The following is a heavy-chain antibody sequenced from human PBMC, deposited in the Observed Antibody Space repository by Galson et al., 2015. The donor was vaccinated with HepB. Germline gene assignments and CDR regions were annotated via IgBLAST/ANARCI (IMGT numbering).Heavy chain of an antibody. CDR2: ISGSSRYT. CDR3: ARVAPATALMWLYYFDY. D-gene: IGHD2-2*01. J-gene: IGHJ4*02. CDR1: RFTFSDYY. V-gene: IGHV3-11*06. Sequence: SLRLSCAASRFTFSDYYMSWIRQAPGKGLEWVSYISGSSRYTNYADSVKGRFTISRDNAKNSLYLQMNSLRAEDTAVYYCARVAPATALMWLYYFDYWGQGTLVTVSS.